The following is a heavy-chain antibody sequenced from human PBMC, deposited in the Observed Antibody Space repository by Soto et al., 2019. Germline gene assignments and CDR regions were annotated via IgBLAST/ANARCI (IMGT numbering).Heavy chain of an antibody. Sequence: QVQLVESGGGVVQPGRSLRLSCAASGFTFSSYGMHWVRQAPGKGLEWVAVISYDGSNKYYADSVKGRFTISRDNSKNTLYLQMNSLSAEDTAVYYCAKEGTRYDFWSGAYFDYWGQGTLVTVSS. D-gene: IGHD3-3*01. CDR3: AKEGTRYDFWSGAYFDY. V-gene: IGHV3-30*18. CDR1: GFTFSSYG. CDR2: ISYDGSNK. J-gene: IGHJ4*02.